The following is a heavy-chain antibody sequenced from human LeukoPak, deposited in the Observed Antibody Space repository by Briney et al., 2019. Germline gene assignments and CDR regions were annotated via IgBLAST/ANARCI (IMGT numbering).Heavy chain of an antibody. D-gene: IGHD5-24*01. Sequence: PSETLSLTCTVSGGSISRYHWSWIRQPPGKGLEWIGSFYYNGSTNYNPSLKSRVTISVDTSKNQFSLKLRSVTAADTAVYYCARERRDGYKVYFDYWGQGTLVTVSS. J-gene: IGHJ4*02. CDR2: FYYNGST. V-gene: IGHV4-59*01. CDR1: GGSISRYH. CDR3: ARERRDGYKVYFDY.